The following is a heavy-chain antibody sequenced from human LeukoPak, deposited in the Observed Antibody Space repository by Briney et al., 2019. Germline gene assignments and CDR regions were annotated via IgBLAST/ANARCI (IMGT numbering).Heavy chain of an antibody. J-gene: IGHJ4*02. V-gene: IGHV1-69*13. CDR1: GGTFSSYA. Sequence: SVTVSCKASGGTFSSYAISWVRQAPGQGLEWMGGIIPIFGTTNYAQKFRGRVTITADESTSTAYMELSSLRSEDTAVYYCARDRQYYYDSSGLDYWGQGTLVTVSS. CDR2: IIPIFGTT. CDR3: ARDRQYYYDSSGLDY. D-gene: IGHD3-22*01.